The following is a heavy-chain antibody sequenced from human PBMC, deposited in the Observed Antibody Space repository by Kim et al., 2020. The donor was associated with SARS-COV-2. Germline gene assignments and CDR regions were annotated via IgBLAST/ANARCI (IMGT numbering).Heavy chain of an antibody. CDR2: ISHTGMT. J-gene: IGHJ4*02. CDR1: GGTFSGYY. V-gene: IGHV4-34*10. Sequence: SETLSLTCAVYGGTFSGYYWSWIRHVPQKGLEWIGEISHTGMTNYNPSLKSRLIMSVDTSKNQFSLNLRSVTPADTAVYFCARVGPTREDYWGQGTLVTVST. D-gene: IGHD2-2*01. CDR3: ARVGPTREDY.